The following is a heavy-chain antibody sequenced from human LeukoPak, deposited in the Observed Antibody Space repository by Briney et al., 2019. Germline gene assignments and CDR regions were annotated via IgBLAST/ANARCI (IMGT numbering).Heavy chain of an antibody. D-gene: IGHD6-13*01. J-gene: IGHJ3*02. CDR2: FYYSGST. CDR3: ARDPLRSTWPHDAFDI. V-gene: IGHV4-39*01. Sequence: PSETLSLTCTVSGDSISSNSYYWGWIRQPPGKGLEWSETFYYSGSTYNNPSLKSRVTISVDTSKNQFSLSLSSVTAADTAVYFCARDPLRSTWPHDAFDIWGQGTMVIVSS. CDR1: GDSISSNSYY.